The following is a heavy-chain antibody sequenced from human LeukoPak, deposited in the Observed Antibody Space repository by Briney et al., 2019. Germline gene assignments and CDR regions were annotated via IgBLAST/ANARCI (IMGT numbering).Heavy chain of an antibody. D-gene: IGHD3-10*02. J-gene: IGHJ6*04. Sequence: GGSLRLSCAASGVTFSSYEMNWVRQAPGKGLEWVSYISSSGSTIYYADSVKGRFTISRDNAKNSLYLQMNSLRAEDTAVYYCAELGTTMIGGVWGKGTTVTISS. CDR2: ISSSGSTI. V-gene: IGHV3-48*03. CDR3: AELGTTMIGGV. CDR1: GVTFSSYE.